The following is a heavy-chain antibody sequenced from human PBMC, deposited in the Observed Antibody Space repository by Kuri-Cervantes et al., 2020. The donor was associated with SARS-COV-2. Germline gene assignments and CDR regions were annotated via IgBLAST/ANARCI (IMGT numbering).Heavy chain of an antibody. D-gene: IGHD2-21*01. J-gene: IGHJ5*02. CDR3: ARQDPPIVVVGRGWFDP. V-gene: IGHV4-59*08. CDR2: IYHSGST. Sequence: SETLSLTCTVSGGSISSHYWSWIRQPPGKGLEWIGSIYHSGSTYYNPSLKSRVTISVDTSKNQFSLKLSSVTAADTAVYYCARQDPPIVVVGRGWFDPWGQGTLVTVSS. CDR1: GGSISSHY.